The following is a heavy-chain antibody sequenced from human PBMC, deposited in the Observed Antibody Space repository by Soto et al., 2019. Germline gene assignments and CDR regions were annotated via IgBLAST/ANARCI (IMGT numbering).Heavy chain of an antibody. CDR2: ISSSSSYI. D-gene: IGHD3-3*01. CDR3: ARDILGGSYDFSH. J-gene: IGHJ1*01. CDR1: GFTFSSYS. Sequence: GGSLRLSCAASGFTFSSYSMSWVRQAPGKGLEWVSSISSSSSYIYYADSVKGRFTISRDSPKNTLYLQMNSLRAEDTAVYHCARDILGGSYDFSHGGQGALVTVSS. V-gene: IGHV3-21*01.